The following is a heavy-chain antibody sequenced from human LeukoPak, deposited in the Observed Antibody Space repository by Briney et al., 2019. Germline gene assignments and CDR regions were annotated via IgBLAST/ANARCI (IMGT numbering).Heavy chain of an antibody. CDR2: ISGSGGST. Sequence: GGSLRLSCAASGFTFSSYAMGWVRQAPGKGLEWVSAISGSGGSTYYADSVKGRFTISRDNSKNTLYLQMNSLRAEDTAVYYCAKVDGSGSYYYYYYGMDVWGQGTTVTVSS. V-gene: IGHV3-23*01. D-gene: IGHD3-10*01. J-gene: IGHJ6*02. CDR1: GFTFSSYA. CDR3: AKVDGSGSYYYYYYGMDV.